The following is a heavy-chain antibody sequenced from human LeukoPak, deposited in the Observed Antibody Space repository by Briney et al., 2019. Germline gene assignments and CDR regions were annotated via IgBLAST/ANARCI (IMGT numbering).Heavy chain of an antibody. CDR3: ARQGLAYSSGWLDY. Sequence: GSSVKVSCKASGGTFSSYAISWVRQAPGQGLEWMGGIIPIFGTANYAQKFQGRVTITTDESTSTAYMELSSLRSEDTAVYYCARQGLAYSSGWLDYWGQGTLVTVSS. CDR1: GGTFSSYA. J-gene: IGHJ4*02. CDR2: IIPIFGTA. D-gene: IGHD6-19*01. V-gene: IGHV1-69*05.